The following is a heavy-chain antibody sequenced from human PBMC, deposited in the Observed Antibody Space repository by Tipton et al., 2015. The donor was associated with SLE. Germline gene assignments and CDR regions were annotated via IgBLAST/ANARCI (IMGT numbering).Heavy chain of an antibody. J-gene: IGHJ4*02. CDR3: AKGAGYSSSWSYFDY. CDR1: GFTFSSYG. CDR2: IRYDGSNK. D-gene: IGHD6-13*01. Sequence: SGFTFSSYGMHWVRQAPGKGLEWVAFIRYDGSNKYYADSVKGRFTISRDNSKNTLYLQMNSLRAEDTAVYYCAKGAGYSSSWSYFDYWCQGTLVTVSS. V-gene: IGHV3-30*02.